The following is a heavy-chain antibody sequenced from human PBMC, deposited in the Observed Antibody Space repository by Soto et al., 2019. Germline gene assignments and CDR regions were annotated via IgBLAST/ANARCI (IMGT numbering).Heavy chain of an antibody. CDR3: AIDQAMAHFDY. V-gene: IGHV1-18*01. Sequence: QVQLVKSGAEVKKPGASVKVSCKASGYTFTNYGISWVRQAPGQGLEWMGWITAYNGNTKYAQKRQGRVTMTTDTATITAYMELRILRSDDTAVYYCAIDQAMAHFDYWGQGTLVTVSS. CDR1: GYTFTNYG. J-gene: IGHJ4*02. D-gene: IGHD5-18*01. CDR2: ITAYNGNT.